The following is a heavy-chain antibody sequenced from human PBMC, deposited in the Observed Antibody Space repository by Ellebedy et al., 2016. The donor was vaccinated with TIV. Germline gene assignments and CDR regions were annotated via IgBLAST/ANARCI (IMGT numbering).Heavy chain of an antibody. J-gene: IGHJ5*02. CDR3: ARDLEQWLGRFNP. CDR2: IIPILGIA. V-gene: IGHV1-69*04. Sequence: SVKVSXKASGGTFSSYAISWVRQAPGQGLEWMGRIIPILGIANYAQKFQGRVTITADESTSTAYMELSSLRSEDTAVYYCARDLEQWLGRFNPWGQGTLVTVSS. CDR1: GGTFSSYA. D-gene: IGHD6-19*01.